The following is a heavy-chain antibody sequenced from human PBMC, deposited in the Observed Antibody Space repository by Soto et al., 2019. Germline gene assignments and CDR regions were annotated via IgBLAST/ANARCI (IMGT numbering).Heavy chain of an antibody. CDR3: ARPSLEMATITGRATVYYGMDV. V-gene: IGHV3-30-3*01. J-gene: IGHJ6*02. CDR2: ISYDGSNK. CDR1: GFTFSSYA. Sequence: PGGSLRLSCAASGFTFSSYAMHWVRQAPGKGLEWVAVISYDGSNKYYADSVKGRFTISRDNSKNTLYLQMNSLRAEDTAVYYCARPSLEMATITGRATVYYGMDVWGQGTTVTVSS. D-gene: IGHD5-12*01.